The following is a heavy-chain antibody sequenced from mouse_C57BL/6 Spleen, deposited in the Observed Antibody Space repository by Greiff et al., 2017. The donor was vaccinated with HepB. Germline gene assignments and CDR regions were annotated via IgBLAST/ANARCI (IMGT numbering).Heavy chain of an antibody. V-gene: IGHV1-82*01. CDR3: AQGYYGGY. Sequence: VQRVESGPELVKPGASVKISCKASGYAFSSSWMNWVKQRPGKGLEWIGRIYPGDGDTNYNEKVKGKDTLTADKTSSTAYMQLSSLTSEDSGVYFGAQGYYGGYWGQGTTVTVSS. D-gene: IGHD1-1*01. J-gene: IGHJ2*01. CDR1: GYAFSSSW. CDR2: IYPGDGDT.